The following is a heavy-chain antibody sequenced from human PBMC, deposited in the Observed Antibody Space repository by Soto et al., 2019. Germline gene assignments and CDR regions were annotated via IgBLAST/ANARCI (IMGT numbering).Heavy chain of an antibody. CDR3: SKVRGYDLGSTTVQH. J-gene: IGHJ1*01. V-gene: IGHV3-23*01. CDR2: ISGNGDTT. CDR1: GFTFSSSA. D-gene: IGHD5-12*01. Sequence: EVQLLESGGGLVQPGGSLRLSCAASGFTFSSSAMSWVRQAPGKGLDWVSAISGNGDTTYYADSVKGRFTISRDISKNTLYLQMNSLRAEDTAVYYCSKVRGYDLGSTTVQHWGQATLVTVSS.